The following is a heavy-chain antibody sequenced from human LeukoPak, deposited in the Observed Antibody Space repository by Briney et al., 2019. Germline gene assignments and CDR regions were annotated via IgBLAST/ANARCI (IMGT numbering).Heavy chain of an antibody. CDR1: GDSVSNNRAA. CDR2: TYYRSKWYN. V-gene: IGHV6-1*01. CDR3: VRESGDYVKFDY. D-gene: IGHD4-17*01. J-gene: IGHJ4*02. Sequence: SQTLSLTCAISGDSVSNNRAAWHWIRQSPSRGLEWLGRTYYRSKWYNEYAESVKSRIIINPDTSKNQFSLQLNSVTPEDTAVYYCVRESGDYVKFDYWGQGTLVTVSS.